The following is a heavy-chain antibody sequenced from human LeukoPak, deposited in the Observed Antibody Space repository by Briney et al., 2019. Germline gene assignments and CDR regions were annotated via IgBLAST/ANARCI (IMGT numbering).Heavy chain of an antibody. CDR1: GYTFTGYY. J-gene: IGHJ6*03. Sequence: GASVKVSCKASGYTFTGYYMHWVRQAPGQGLEWMGRINPNSGGTNYAQKFQGRVTMTRDTSISTAYMELRSLRSDDTAVYYCARARPYGDYVYYYYYMDVWGKGTTVTVSS. D-gene: IGHD4-17*01. CDR2: INPNSGGT. V-gene: IGHV1-2*06. CDR3: ARARPYGDYVYYYYYMDV.